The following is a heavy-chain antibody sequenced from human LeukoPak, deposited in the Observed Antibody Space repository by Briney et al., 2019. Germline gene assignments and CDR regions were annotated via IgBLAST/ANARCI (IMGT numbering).Heavy chain of an antibody. CDR3: ARDSYYYDSSGYSDY. CDR1: GYTFTSYG. Sequence: ASVKVSCKASGYTFTSYGISWVRQAPGQGLEWMGWISAYNGNTNYAQKLQGRVTMTTDTSTSTAYMELRSLRSDDTAVYYCARDSYYYDSSGYSDYWGQGTLVTVSS. D-gene: IGHD3-22*01. V-gene: IGHV1-18*01. CDR2: ISAYNGNT. J-gene: IGHJ4*02.